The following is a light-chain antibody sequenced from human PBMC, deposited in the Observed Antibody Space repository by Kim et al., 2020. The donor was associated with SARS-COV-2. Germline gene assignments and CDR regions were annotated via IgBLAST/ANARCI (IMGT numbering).Light chain of an antibody. V-gene: IGKV1-33*01. CDR1: NCQP. Sequence: NCQPLKWSPQKPGKAPKLLIYEATNLETGVSSRFSGSGSGTDFTFTISSLQPEDIATYYCQQYEILPYTFGQGPKLEI. J-gene: IGKJ2*01. CDR2: EAT. CDR3: QQYEILPYT.